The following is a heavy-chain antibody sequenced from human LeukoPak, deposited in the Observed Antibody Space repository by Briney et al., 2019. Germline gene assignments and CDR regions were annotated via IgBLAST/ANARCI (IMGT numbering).Heavy chain of an antibody. CDR2: INEDGSIT. J-gene: IGHJ5*02. V-gene: IGHV3-74*01. D-gene: IGHD6-13*01. CDR1: GFTFRTYW. Sequence: TGGPLRLSCAVSGFTFRTYWMHWVRQVPGEGLVWVSRINEDGSITNYADSVKGRFSISRDNAKNTLYLQMNSLRAEDTAVYYCATHSAAGNLYFNWFDPWGQGTLVTVSS. CDR3: ATHSAAGNLYFNWFDP.